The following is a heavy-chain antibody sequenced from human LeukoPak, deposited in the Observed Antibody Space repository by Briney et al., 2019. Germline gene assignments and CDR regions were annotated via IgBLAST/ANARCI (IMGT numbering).Heavy chain of an antibody. CDR3: ARSYTAMVTADY. CDR2: IYYSGST. Sequence: PSQTLSLTCTVSGGSNSSGGYYWNWFRQHPGKGLEWIGYIYYSGSTNYNPSLKSRVTISVDTSKNQFSLKLSSVTAADTAVYYCARSYTAMVTADYWGQGTLVTVSS. V-gene: IGHV4-61*08. J-gene: IGHJ4*02. CDR1: GGSNSSGGYY. D-gene: IGHD5-18*01.